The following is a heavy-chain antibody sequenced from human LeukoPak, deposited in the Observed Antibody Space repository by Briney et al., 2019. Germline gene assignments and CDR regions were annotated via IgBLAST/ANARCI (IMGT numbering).Heavy chain of an antibody. CDR1: GDSISSSSYY. CDR2: IYTSGST. J-gene: IGHJ6*03. CDR3: ARSLLLVGATGKDYYYYYMDV. D-gene: IGHD1-26*01. Sequence: PSETLSLTCTVSGDSISSSSYYWGWIRQPPGKGLEWIGRIYTSGSTNYNPSLKSRVTISVDTSKNQFSLKLSSVTAADTAVYYCARSLLLVGATGKDYYYYYMDVWGKGTTVTVSS. V-gene: IGHV4-39*07.